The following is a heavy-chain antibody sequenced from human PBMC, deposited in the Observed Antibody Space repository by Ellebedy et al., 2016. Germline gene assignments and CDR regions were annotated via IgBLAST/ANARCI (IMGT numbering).Heavy chain of an antibody. D-gene: IGHD5-12*01. Sequence: GESLKISCVASGFNFGTYAMSWVRQAPGKGLEWVSNISGSGDRMHYADSVKGRITVSRDNTKDTVFLDVNRLRVEDTALYYCGRAINSLVATEIDYWGRGILVTVSS. CDR2: ISGSGDRM. J-gene: IGHJ4*02. CDR3: GRAINSLVATEIDY. V-gene: IGHV3-23*01. CDR1: GFNFGTYA.